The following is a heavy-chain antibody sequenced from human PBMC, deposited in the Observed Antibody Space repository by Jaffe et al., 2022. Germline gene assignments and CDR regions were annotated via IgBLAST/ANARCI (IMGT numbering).Heavy chain of an antibody. CDR2: IIPLLGVT. CDR1: GDTFRDYT. J-gene: IGHJ4*02. CDR3: VRDRDSHGIDY. D-gene: IGHD2-15*01. V-gene: IGHV1-69*08. Sequence: QVHLVQSGAELKKPGSSVTVSCKASGDTFRDYTITWVRQAPGQGLQWMGRIIPLLGVTKFAQKFQGRFTITADKSTNTVSMELSSLRLDDTAVYYCVRDRDSHGIDYWGQGTLVTVSS.